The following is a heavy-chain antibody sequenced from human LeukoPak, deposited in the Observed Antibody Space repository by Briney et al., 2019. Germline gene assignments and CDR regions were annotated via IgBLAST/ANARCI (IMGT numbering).Heavy chain of an antibody. CDR3: ARFPDIVVVPAAPISYYYGMDV. J-gene: IGHJ6*04. V-gene: IGHV3-21*01. D-gene: IGHD2-2*01. Sequence: GGSLRLSCAASGFTFSSYSMNWVRQAPGKGLESVSSISSSSSYIYYADSVKGRFAISRDNAKNSLYLQMNSLRAEDTAVYYCARFPDIVVVPAAPISYYYGMDVWGKGTTVTVSS. CDR2: ISSSSSYI. CDR1: GFTFSSYS.